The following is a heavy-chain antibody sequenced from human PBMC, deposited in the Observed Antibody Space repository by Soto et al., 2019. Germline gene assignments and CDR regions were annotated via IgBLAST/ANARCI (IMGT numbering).Heavy chain of an antibody. CDR3: AAGVRLGELSHFDY. Sequence: SVKVSCKASGFTFTSSAVQWVRQAHGQRLEWIGWIVVGSGNTNYAQKFQERVTITRDMSTSTAYMELSSLRSEDTAVYYCAAGVRLGELSHFDYWGPGTLLTVSS. V-gene: IGHV1-58*01. D-gene: IGHD3-16*02. CDR1: GFTFTSSA. CDR2: IVVGSGNT. J-gene: IGHJ4*02.